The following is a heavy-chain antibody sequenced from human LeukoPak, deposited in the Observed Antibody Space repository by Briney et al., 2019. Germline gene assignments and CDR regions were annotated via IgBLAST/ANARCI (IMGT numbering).Heavy chain of an antibody. D-gene: IGHD6-19*01. CDR1: GFTFSTYA. V-gene: IGHV3-23*01. Sequence: GGSLRLSCAASGFTFSTYAMSWVRQAPGQGLEWVSSITGSGGKTYYADSVKGRFTISGDNSKNTLYLQMNSLRAEDTAVYYCAKASVAGTGYFDYWGQGTLVTVSS. CDR2: ITGSGGKT. CDR3: AKASVAGTGYFDY. J-gene: IGHJ4*02.